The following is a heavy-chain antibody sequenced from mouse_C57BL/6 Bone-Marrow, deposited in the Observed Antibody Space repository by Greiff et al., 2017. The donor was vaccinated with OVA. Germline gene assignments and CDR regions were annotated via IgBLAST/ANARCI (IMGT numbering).Heavy chain of an antibody. CDR1: GFTFSSYG. J-gene: IGHJ3*01. V-gene: IGHV5-6*01. Sequence: EVQGVESGGDLVKPGGSLKLSCAASGFTFSSYGMSWVRQTPDKRLEWVATISSGGSYTYYPDSVKGRFTISRDNAKNTLYLQMSSLKSEDTAMYYCARRYGSSYRAWFAYWGQGTLVTVSA. CDR2: ISSGGSYT. CDR3: ARRYGSSYRAWFAY. D-gene: IGHD1-1*01.